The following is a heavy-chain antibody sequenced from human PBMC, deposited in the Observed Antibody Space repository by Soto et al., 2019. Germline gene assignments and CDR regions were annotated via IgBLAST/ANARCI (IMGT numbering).Heavy chain of an antibody. CDR3: ARSQGSSTSLEIYYYYYYGMDV. Sequence: QVHLVQSGADVKKPGSSVKVSCKASGGTFSSYAISWVRQATGQGLEWMGGIIPISETTNYAQKFQGRVTITADESKSTAYMELSSLRSEDTAVYYGARSQGSSTSLEIYYYYYYGMDVWGHGTTFTVFS. CDR1: GGTFSSYA. J-gene: IGHJ6*02. D-gene: IGHD2-2*01. CDR2: IIPISETT. V-gene: IGHV1-69*01.